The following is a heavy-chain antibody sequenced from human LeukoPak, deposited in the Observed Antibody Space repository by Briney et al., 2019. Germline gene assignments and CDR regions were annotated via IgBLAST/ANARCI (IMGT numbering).Heavy chain of an antibody. J-gene: IGHJ4*02. D-gene: IGHD3-22*01. CDR3: ARGHYYDSSGYDS. Sequence: SETLSLTCTVSGGSISSYYWSWIRQPPGKGLEWIGYIYYSGSTNYNPSLKSRVTISEDTSKNQFSLKLSSVTAADTAVYYCARGHYYDSSGYDSWGQGTLVTVSS. CDR1: GGSISSYY. CDR2: IYYSGST. V-gene: IGHV4-59*01.